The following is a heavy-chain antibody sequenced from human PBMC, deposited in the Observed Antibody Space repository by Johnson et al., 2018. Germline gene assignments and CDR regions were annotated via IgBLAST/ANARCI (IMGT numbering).Heavy chain of an antibody. CDR2: INPSGGSP. D-gene: IGHD2-2*01. CDR3: ARGLPAAPLLGYYGMDV. CDR1: GYTFTSYY. Sequence: QLVQSGAEVKKPGASVKVSCKASGYTFTSYYMHWVRQAPGQGLEWMGIINPSGGSPSYAQKFQGRVTMTRDTSTSTVYMELSSLRSEDTAGYYCARGLPAAPLLGYYGMDVWGQGTTVTVSS. J-gene: IGHJ6*02. V-gene: IGHV1-46*01.